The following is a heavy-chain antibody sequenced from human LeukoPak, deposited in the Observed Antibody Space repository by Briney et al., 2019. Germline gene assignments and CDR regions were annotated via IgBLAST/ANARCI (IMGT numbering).Heavy chain of an antibody. J-gene: IGHJ4*02. CDR2: IYYSGST. Sequence: SENLSLTCTVSGGSISSYYWSWIRQPPGKGLEWIGYIYYSGSTNYNPSLKSRVTISVDTSKNQFSLKLSSVTAADTAVYYCARRDTAMGGWFDYWGQGTLVTVSS. CDR3: ARRDTAMGGWFDY. D-gene: IGHD5-18*01. CDR1: GGSISSYY. V-gene: IGHV4-59*01.